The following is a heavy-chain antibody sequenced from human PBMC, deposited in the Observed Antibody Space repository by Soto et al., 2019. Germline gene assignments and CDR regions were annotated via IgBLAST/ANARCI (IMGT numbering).Heavy chain of an antibody. J-gene: IGHJ6*03. CDR2: INPSGGST. Sequence: QVQLVQSGAEVKKPGASVKVSCKASGYTFTSYYMHWVRQAPGQGLEWTGIINPSGGSTSYAQKFQGRVTMTRDTSTSTVYMELSSLRSEDTAVYYCATTRITIFGVAYYYYYMDVWGKGTTVIVSS. D-gene: IGHD3-3*01. V-gene: IGHV1-46*03. CDR1: GYTFTSYY. CDR3: ATTRITIFGVAYYYYYMDV.